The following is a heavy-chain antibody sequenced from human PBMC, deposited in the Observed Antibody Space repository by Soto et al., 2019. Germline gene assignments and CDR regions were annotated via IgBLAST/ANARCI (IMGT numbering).Heavy chain of an antibody. CDR3: AKDTQGYCSGGSCYPGYFQH. V-gene: IGHV3-9*01. Sequence: GGSLRLSCAASGFTFDDYAMHWVRQAPGKGLEWVSGISWNSGSIGYADSVKGRFTISRDNAKNSLYLQMNSLRAEDTALYYCAKDTQGYCSGGSCYPGYFQHWGQGTLVTVSS. CDR1: GFTFDDYA. CDR2: ISWNSGSI. D-gene: IGHD2-15*01. J-gene: IGHJ1*01.